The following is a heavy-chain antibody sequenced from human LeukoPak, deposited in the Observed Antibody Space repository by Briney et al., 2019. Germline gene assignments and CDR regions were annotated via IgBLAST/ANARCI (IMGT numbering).Heavy chain of an antibody. J-gene: IGHJ4*02. CDR1: GYTFTSYY. Sequence: ASVKVSCKASGYTFTSYYMHWVRQAPGQGLEWMGLISAYNGNTNYAQKLQGRVTMTTDTSTSTAYMELRSLRSDDTAVYYCARASLWATVDYWGQGTLVTVSS. CDR2: ISAYNGNT. V-gene: IGHV1-18*04. D-gene: IGHD2-21*01. CDR3: ARASLWATVDY.